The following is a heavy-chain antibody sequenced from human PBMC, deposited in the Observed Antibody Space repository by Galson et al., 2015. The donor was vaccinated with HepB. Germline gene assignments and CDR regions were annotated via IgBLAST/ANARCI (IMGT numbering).Heavy chain of an antibody. CDR2: IWYDGSNK. Sequence: SLRLSCAASGFTFSSYGMHWVRQAPGKGLEWVAVIWYDGSNKYYADSVKGRFTISRDNSKNTLYLQMNSLRAEDTAVYYCARAIAVAGTSPSDYWGQGTLVTVSS. J-gene: IGHJ4*02. CDR3: ARAIAVAGTSPSDY. CDR1: GFTFSSYG. D-gene: IGHD6-19*01. V-gene: IGHV3-33*08.